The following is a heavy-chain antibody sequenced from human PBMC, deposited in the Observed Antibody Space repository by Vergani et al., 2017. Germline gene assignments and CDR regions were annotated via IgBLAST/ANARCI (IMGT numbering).Heavy chain of an antibody. V-gene: IGHV4-34*01. CDR1: GGSFSDYY. D-gene: IGHD1-1*01. CDR2: INHSGST. J-gene: IGHJ4*02. CDR3: ARGPSAGXNDG. Sequence: QVQLQQWGAGLLKPSETLSLTCAVYGGSFSDYYWRWIRQPPGKGLEWFGEINHSGSTNYNPSVKTRVTISVGTSKNQFSLTLSSVTAADTAVYYCARGPSAGXNDGWGQGTLVTVSA.